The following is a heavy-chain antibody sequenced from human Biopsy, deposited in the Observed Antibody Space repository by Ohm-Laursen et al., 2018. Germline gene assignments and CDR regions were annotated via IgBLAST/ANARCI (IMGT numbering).Heavy chain of an antibody. Sequence: SLRLSCSASGFTFSDYQMSWIRQTPGKGLEWVSHISSGGSTIFHADSVKGRFTISRDDAKGSLYRQMTNLRAEDTAVYYCGRSYGIMAAPVHLWGQGTLVTVSS. J-gene: IGHJ4*01. CDR1: GFTFSDYQ. V-gene: IGHV3-11*01. CDR3: GRSYGIMAAPVHL. CDR2: ISSGGSTI. D-gene: IGHD3-16*01.